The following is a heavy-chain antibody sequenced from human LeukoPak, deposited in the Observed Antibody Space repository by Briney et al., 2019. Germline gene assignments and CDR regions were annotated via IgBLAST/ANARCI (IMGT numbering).Heavy chain of an antibody. J-gene: IGHJ4*02. CDR3: TRDTIGSLDY. Sequence: ETLSLTCTVSGGSISSSSYYWGWIRQPPGKGLEWVANIKQDGSTKHYADSLKGRFTISRDNPKNSLFLQMNNLRADDTAIYYCTRDTIGSLDYWGQGILVTVAS. CDR1: GGSISSSSYY. V-gene: IGHV3-7*01. D-gene: IGHD1-26*01. CDR2: IKQDGSTK.